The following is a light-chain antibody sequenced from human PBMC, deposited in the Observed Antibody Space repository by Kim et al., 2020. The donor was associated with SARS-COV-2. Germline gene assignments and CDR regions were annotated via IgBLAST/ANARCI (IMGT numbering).Light chain of an antibody. V-gene: IGLV1-44*01. CDR3: AAWENSLDGPL. Sequence: GRRIPLSCSRSSSKLGSRTLNWYQQLPGTAPKPLIFNDDQRPSGFPDRISGSQSGTSASLALSRLQSDDEADYYCAAWENSLDGPLFGGGTQLTVL. CDR2: NDD. J-gene: IGLJ2*01. CDR1: SSKLGSRT.